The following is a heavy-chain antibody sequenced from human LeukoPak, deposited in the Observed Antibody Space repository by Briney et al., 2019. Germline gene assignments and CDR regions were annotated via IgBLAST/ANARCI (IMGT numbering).Heavy chain of an antibody. J-gene: IGHJ2*01. V-gene: IGHV1-69*13. CDR2: IIPIFGTA. D-gene: IGHD3-22*01. CDR1: GGAFSSYA. Sequence: SVKVSCKASGGAFSSYAISWVRQAPGQGLEWMGGIIPIFGTANYAQKFQGRVTITADESTSTAYMELSSLRSEDTAVYYCARSPGYYDSSGYPYWYFDLWGRGTLVTVSS. CDR3: ARSPGYYDSSGYPYWYFDL.